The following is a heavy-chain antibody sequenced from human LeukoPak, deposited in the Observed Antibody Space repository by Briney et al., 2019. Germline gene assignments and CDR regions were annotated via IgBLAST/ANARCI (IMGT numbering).Heavy chain of an antibody. D-gene: IGHD3-10*01. CDR2: IYYSGST. CDR1: GHSISDSNY. J-gene: IGHJ6*04. Sequence: SETLSLTCNVSGHSISDSNYWAWIRQPPGKGLEWIGSIYYSGSTSDNPSLKSRVTISVDRSKNQFSLKLSSLTAADTAVYYCARDGSGDVWGKGTTVTVSS. V-gene: IGHV4-39*02. CDR3: ARDGSGDV.